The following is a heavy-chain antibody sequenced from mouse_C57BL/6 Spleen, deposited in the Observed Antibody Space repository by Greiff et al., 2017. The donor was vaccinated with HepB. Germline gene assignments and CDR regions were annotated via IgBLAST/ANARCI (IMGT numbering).Heavy chain of an antibody. D-gene: IGHD2-5*01. V-gene: IGHV1-82*01. CDR3: ARSAYYSNLYAMDY. CDR2: IYPGDGDT. J-gene: IGHJ4*01. Sequence: QVQLQQSGPELVKPGASVKISCKASGYAFSSSWMNWVKQRPGKGLEWIGRIYPGDGDTNYNGKFKGKATLTADKSSSTAYMQLSSLTSEDSAVYFCARSAYYSNLYAMDYWGQGTSVTVSS. CDR1: GYAFSSSW.